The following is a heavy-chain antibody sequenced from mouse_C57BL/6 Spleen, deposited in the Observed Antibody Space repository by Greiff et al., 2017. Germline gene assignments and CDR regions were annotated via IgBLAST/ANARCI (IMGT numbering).Heavy chain of an antibody. V-gene: IGHV1-15*01. J-gene: IGHJ2*01. CDR1: GYTFTDYE. CDR3: TRGGYSDYEDD. CDR2: IDPETGGT. D-gene: IGHD2-13*01. Sequence: VQLQQSGAELVRPGASVTLSCKASGYTFTDYEMHWVKQTPVHGLEWIGAIDPETGGTAYNQKFKGKAILTADKSSSTAYMELPSLTSEDSAVYYCTRGGYSDYEDDGGQGTTLTVSS.